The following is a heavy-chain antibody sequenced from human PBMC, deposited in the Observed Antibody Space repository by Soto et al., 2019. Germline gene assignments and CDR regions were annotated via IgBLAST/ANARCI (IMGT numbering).Heavy chain of an antibody. V-gene: IGHV1-69*06. J-gene: IGHJ4*02. CDR3: ATVGPPLSGAFTYGYEGPFDY. CDR2: IIGVFPTT. Sequence: QVQLVQSGAEVKKPGSSVKVSCKTSGGSQATSWVRQAPGHGPEWLGGIIGVFPTTNKAEKFEGRVTITADKSTGTAYMELSSITSVDTAVYYCATVGPPLSGAFTYGYEGPFDYWGQGILVIVSS. CDR1: GGSQA. D-gene: IGHD5-18*01.